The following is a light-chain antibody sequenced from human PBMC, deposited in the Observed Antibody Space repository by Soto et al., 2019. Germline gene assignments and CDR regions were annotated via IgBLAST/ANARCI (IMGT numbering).Light chain of an antibody. Sequence: AIRMTQSPSSFSASTGDRVTITCRASQGISSYLAWYQQKPGKAPKLLIYAASTLQSGVPSMFSGSGSGTDFTLTISCLQSEDFATYYCQQYYSYPHTFGQGTKVEIK. CDR1: QGISSY. J-gene: IGKJ1*01. CDR3: QQYYSYPHT. CDR2: AAS. V-gene: IGKV1-8*01.